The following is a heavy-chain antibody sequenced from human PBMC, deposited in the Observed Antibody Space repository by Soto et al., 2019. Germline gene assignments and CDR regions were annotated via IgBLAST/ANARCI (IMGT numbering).Heavy chain of an antibody. Sequence: QVQLVESGGGVIQPGRSLRLSCAASGFAFRTSGMHWVRQAPGKGLQWVAIISYDGSREYYLDSVKGRFTISRDNPKNTLYLQMNSLRAEDTAVYYCANDRVESGLGEIDYWGQGTLVSVSS. CDR3: ANDRVESGLGEIDY. J-gene: IGHJ4*02. CDR1: GFAFRTSG. D-gene: IGHD3-16*01. CDR2: ISYDGSRE. V-gene: IGHV3-30*18.